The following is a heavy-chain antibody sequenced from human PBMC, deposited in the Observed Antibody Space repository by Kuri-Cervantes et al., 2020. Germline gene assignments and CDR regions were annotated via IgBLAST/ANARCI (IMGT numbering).Heavy chain of an antibody. CDR3: AKMSGSGWKMGYYGMDV. D-gene: IGHD6-19*01. V-gene: IGHV3-9*01. Sequence: SLKISCAASGFTFDDYAMHWVRQAPGKGLEWVSGISWNSGSIGYADSVKGRFTISRDNAKNSLYLQMNSLRAEDTALYYCAKMSGSGWKMGYYGMDVWGRGTTVTVSS. J-gene: IGHJ6*02. CDR2: ISWNSGSI. CDR1: GFTFDDYA.